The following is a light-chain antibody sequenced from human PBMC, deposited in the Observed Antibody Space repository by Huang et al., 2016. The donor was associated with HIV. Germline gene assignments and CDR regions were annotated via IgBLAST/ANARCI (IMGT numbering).Light chain of an antibody. CDR3: QQFYNYPFT. CDR2: DAS. J-gene: IGKJ3*01. CDR1: QAISGS. Sequence: AIQLTQSPSSLSASVGDRVTITCRTSQAISGSLAWYQQKPGKPPKLLISDASNLQAGVPSTFSGRGSVTDFTLTISSLQPEDFATYYCQQFYNYPFTFGPGTKVDVK. V-gene: IGKV1D-13*01.